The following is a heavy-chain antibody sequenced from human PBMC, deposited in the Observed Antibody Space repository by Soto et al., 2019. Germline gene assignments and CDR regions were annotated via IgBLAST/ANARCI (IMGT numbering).Heavy chain of an antibody. D-gene: IGHD2-2*01. CDR1: GGSISSGGYS. V-gene: IGHV4-30-2*01. J-gene: IGHJ4*02. Sequence: SETRSLTWAVSGGSISSGGYSWSWFRQPPGKGLEWIGYIYHSGSTYYNPSLKSRVTILVDRSKNQFSLKLSSVTAADTAVYYCARVPDRWGQGTLVTVSS. CDR2: IYHSGST. CDR3: ARVPDR.